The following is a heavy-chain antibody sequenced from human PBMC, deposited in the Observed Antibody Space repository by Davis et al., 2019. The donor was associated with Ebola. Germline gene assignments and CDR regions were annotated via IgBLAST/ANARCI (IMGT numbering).Heavy chain of an antibody. V-gene: IGHV4-59*01. J-gene: IGHJ4*02. CDR1: GGSFSGYY. Sequence: SETLSLTCAVYGGSFSGYYWSWIRQPPGKGLEWIGNIYYSGTTNYNPSLKSRVTISGDTSKNQFSLNVNSVTAADTAMYYCARTPQYSSYGSYFDYWGQGALVTVSS. CDR3: ARTPQYSSYGSYFDY. CDR2: IYYSGTT. D-gene: IGHD4-11*01.